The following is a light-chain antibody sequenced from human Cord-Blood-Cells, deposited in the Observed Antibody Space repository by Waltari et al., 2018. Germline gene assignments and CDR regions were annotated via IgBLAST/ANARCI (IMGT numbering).Light chain of an antibody. J-gene: IGLJ3*02. CDR3: QSYDSSLSGSV. CDR1: SSNIGAGYD. CDR2: GNS. Sequence: QSVLTQPPSVSGAPGQRVTISCTGSSSNIGAGYDVHWYQQLPGTAPKRLIYGNSNRPSGVPDRFSGAKSGTSASLASTGLQAEDEADYYCQSYDSSLSGSVFGGGTKLSVL. V-gene: IGLV1-40*01.